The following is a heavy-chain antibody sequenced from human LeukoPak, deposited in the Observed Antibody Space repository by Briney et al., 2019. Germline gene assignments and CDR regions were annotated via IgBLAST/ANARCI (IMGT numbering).Heavy chain of an antibody. CDR1: GFTFSSYA. CDR2: ISGSGGST. D-gene: IGHD3-16*01. J-gene: IGHJ4*02. Sequence: PGGSLRLSCAASGFTFSSYAMSWVRQAPGKGLEWVSAISGSGGSTYYADSVKGRFTISRDNSKNTLYLQMNSLSDDDTSMYFCARAYGGLIDYWGQGTLVTVSS. CDR3: ARAYGGLIDY. V-gene: IGHV3-23*01.